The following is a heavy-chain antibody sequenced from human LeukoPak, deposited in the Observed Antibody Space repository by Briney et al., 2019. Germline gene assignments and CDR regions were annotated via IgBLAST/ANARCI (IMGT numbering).Heavy chain of an antibody. CDR3: AKEREDLHYFDY. J-gene: IGHJ4*02. CDR2: IRYDGSNK. Sequence: GGSLRLSCAASGFTFSSYGMHWVRQAPGKGLEWVAFIRYDGSNKYYADSVEGRFTISRDNSKNTLYLQMNSLRAEDTAVYYCAKEREDLHYFDYWGQGTLVTVSS. V-gene: IGHV3-30*02. CDR1: GFTFSSYG.